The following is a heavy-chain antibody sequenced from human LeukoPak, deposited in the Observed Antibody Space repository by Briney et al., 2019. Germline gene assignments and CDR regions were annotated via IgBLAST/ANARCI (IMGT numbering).Heavy chain of an antibody. CDR3: ATDRGWRTSGYYLYYFEY. V-gene: IGHV3-7*01. D-gene: IGHD3-3*01. CDR2: IKHDGSEK. J-gene: IGHJ4*02. Sequence: GGSLRLSCAASGFIFTNYFMSWVRQAPGKGLEWVASIKHDGSEKYYVDSVRGRFTISRDNTMNSLYLQMSSLRAEDTAVNYCATDRGWRTSGYYLYYFEYWGQGTLVTYSS. CDR1: GFIFTNYF.